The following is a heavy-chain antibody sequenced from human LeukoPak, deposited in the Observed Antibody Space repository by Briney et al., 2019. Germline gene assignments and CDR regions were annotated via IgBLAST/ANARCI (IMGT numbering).Heavy chain of an antibody. CDR3: ATDRGWRTSGYYLYYFEY. V-gene: IGHV3-7*01. D-gene: IGHD3-3*01. CDR2: IKHDGSEK. J-gene: IGHJ4*02. Sequence: GGSLRLSCAASGFIFTNYFMSWVRQAPGKGLEWVASIKHDGSEKYYVDSVRGRFTISRDNTMNSLYLQMSSLRAEDTAVNYCATDRGWRTSGYYLYYFEYWGQGTLVTYSS. CDR1: GFIFTNYF.